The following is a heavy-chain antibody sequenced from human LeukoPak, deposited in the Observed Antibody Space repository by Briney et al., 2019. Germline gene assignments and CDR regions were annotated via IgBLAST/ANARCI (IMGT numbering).Heavy chain of an antibody. Sequence: GSLRLSRVASGFTLSSAWMGWVRQAPGKGLEWVGRIKSRADGETADFAAPVKGRFTISRDDSKTTLYLQMHSLNTEDTAVYYCTTDLGITLIRGVIVSWGQGTLVTVSS. V-gene: IGHV3-15*01. J-gene: IGHJ4*02. CDR1: GFTLSSAW. D-gene: IGHD3-10*01. CDR3: TTDLGITLIRGVIVS. CDR2: IKSRADGETA.